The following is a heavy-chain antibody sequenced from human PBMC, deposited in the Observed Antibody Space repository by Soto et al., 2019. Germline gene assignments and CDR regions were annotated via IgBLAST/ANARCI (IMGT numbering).Heavy chain of an antibody. CDR1: GFTFSSYE. V-gene: IGHV3-48*03. D-gene: IGHD3-9*01. CDR3: ARFGVLYYDILTGPFDY. Sequence: PGGSLRLSCAASGFTFSSYEMNWVRQAPGKGLEWGSYISSSGSTIYYADSVKGRFTISRDNAKNSLYLQMNSLRAEDTAVYYCARFGVLYYDILTGPFDYWGPGTLVTVYS. J-gene: IGHJ4*02. CDR2: ISSSGSTI.